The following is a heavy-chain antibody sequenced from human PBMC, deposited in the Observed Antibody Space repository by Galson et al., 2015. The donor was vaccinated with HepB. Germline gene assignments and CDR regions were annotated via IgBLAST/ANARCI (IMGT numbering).Heavy chain of an antibody. CDR3: ARGGAGGYSYGGDY. CDR1: GFTFSSYS. D-gene: IGHD5-18*01. J-gene: IGHJ4*02. V-gene: IGHV3-48*02. CDR2: ISSSSSTI. Sequence: SLRLSCAASGFTFSSYSMNWVRQAPGKGLEWVSYISSSSSTIYYADSVKGRFTISRDNAKNSLYLQMNSLRDEDTAVYYCARGGAGGYSYGGDYWGQGTLVTVSS.